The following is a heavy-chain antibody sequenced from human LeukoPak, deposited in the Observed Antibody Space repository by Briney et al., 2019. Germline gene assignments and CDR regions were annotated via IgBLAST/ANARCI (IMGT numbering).Heavy chain of an antibody. D-gene: IGHD3-16*01. CDR2: ISSSGSTT. V-gene: IGHV3-48*03. CDR1: GLTFSSYE. Sequence: GGSLGLSCAASGLTFSSYEMNWVRQAPGKGLEWVSYISSSGSTTYYADSVKGRFTISRDYSQNTLSLQMNSLRAEDTAVYYCVKDLGGPMLTFGGQRGYFDYWGQGALVTVSS. J-gene: IGHJ4*02. CDR3: VKDLGGPMLTFGGQRGYFDY.